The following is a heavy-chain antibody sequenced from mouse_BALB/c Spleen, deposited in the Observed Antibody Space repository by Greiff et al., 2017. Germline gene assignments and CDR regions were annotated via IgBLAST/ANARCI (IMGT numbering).Heavy chain of an antibody. CDR1: GFTFSSYT. Sequence: EVQRVESGGGLVKPGGSLKLSCAASGFTFSSYTMPWVRQTPEERLEWVATISSGGSYTYYPDSVKGRFTISRDNAKNTLYLQMSSLKSEDTAMYYCTRDSEVIFDDWGQGTTLTVSS. J-gene: IGHJ2*01. V-gene: IGHV5-6-4*01. CDR3: TRDSEVIFDD. CDR2: ISSGGSYT.